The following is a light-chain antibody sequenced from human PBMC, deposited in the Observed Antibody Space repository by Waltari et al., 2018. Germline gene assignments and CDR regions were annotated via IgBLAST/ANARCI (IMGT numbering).Light chain of an antibody. V-gene: IGLV3-21*04. J-gene: IGLJ1*01. CDR1: NIGTYS. CDR2: YDR. CDR3: HVWHPHVDPGV. Sequence: SYVVTQPPSVSVAPGETATITCGGANIGTYSVTVYQQKAGQAPVLVIFYDRDRPSGIPDRFSGSNSGNTATLTISRVEAGDEARYYCHVWHPHVDPGVFGTGTEVTVL.